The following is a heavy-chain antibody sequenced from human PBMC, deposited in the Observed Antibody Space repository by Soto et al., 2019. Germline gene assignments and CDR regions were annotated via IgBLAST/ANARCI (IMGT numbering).Heavy chain of an antibody. CDR3: ARSPSTSSIGTFDF. V-gene: IGHV4-31*03. CDR1: GGSISSGGYY. J-gene: IGHJ3*01. CDR2: IYYSGST. Sequence: TLSLTCTVSGGSISSGGYYWSWIRQHPGKGLEWIGYIYYSGSTYYNPSLKSRVTISVDTSKNQFSLKLSSVTAADTAVYYCARSPSTSSIGTFDFWGLGTMVTVSS. D-gene: IGHD6-6*01.